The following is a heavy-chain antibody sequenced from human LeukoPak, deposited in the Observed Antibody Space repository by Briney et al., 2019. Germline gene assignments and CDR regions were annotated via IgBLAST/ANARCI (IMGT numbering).Heavy chain of an antibody. CDR3: GIAAAGYYYYYMDV. CDR1: GGTFSSYA. J-gene: IGHJ6*03. Sequence: EASVKVSCKASGGTFSSYAISGVRQAPGQGLEWMGGIIPIFGTANYAQKFQGRVTITADESTSTAYMELSSLRSEDTAVYYCGIAAAGYYYYYMDVWGKGTTVTISS. D-gene: IGHD6-13*01. V-gene: IGHV1-69*01. CDR2: IIPIFGTA.